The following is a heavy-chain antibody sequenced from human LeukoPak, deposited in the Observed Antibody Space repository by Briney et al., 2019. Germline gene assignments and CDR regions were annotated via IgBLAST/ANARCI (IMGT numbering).Heavy chain of an antibody. J-gene: IGHJ4*02. CDR2: INHSGST. Sequence: SEPLSLTCAVYGGSFSEYYWSWIRQPPGKGLEWIGEINHSGSTNYNPSLKSRVTISVDTSKNQFSLKLTSVTAADTAVYYCARVPEGGWLVLFDYWGQGTLVTVTS. CDR1: GGSFSEYY. V-gene: IGHV4-34*01. CDR3: ARVPEGGWLVLFDY. D-gene: IGHD6-19*01.